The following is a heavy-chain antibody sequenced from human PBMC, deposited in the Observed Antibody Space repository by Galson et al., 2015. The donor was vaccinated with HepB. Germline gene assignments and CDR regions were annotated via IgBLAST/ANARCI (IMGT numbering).Heavy chain of an antibody. V-gene: IGHV3-64D*06. CDR2: ISSNGGST. Sequence: SLRLSCAASGFTFSSYAMHWVRQAPGKGLEYVSAISSNGGSTYYADSVKGRFTISRDNSKNTLYLQMSSLRAEDTAVYYCVKDRDGSGSYLSPGLSWWGQGTLVTVSS. D-gene: IGHD3-10*01. CDR3: VKDRDGSGSYLSPGLSW. CDR1: GFTFSSYA. J-gene: IGHJ4*02.